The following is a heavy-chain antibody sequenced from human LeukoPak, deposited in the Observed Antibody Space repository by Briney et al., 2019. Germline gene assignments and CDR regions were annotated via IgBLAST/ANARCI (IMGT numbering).Heavy chain of an antibody. CDR1: GGSFSGYY. CDR2: INHSGST. J-gene: IGHJ4*02. V-gene: IGHV4-34*01. D-gene: IGHD5-18*01. Sequence: SETLSLTCAVYGGSFSGYYWSWIRQPPGKGLEWIGEINHSGSTNYNPSLKSRVTISVDTSKNQFSLKLSSVTAADTAVYYCARHTAMVTGDYWGQGTLVTVSS. CDR3: ARHTAMVTGDY.